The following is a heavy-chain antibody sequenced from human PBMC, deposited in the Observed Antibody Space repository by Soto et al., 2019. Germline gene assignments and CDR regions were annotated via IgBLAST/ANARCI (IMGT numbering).Heavy chain of an antibody. D-gene: IGHD3-10*02. CDR2: IYYSGST. J-gene: IGHJ6*01. CDR1: GGSISSGGYY. V-gene: IGHV4-31*03. CDR3: ARERIYVKGVDSYYYGMAV. Sequence: PSETLSLTCTVSGGSISSGGYYWSWIRQHPGKGLEWIGYIYYSGSTYYNPSLKSRVTISVDTSKNQFSLKLSSVTAADTAVYYGARERIYVKGVDSYYYGMAVWARGSTVTVSA.